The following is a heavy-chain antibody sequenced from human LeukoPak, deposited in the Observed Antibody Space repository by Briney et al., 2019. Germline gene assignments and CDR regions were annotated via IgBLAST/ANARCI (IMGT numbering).Heavy chain of an antibody. CDR3: ARGRGSYYYYFDY. V-gene: IGHV4-38-2*02. Sequence: SETLSLTCTVSGYSISNGYYWGWIRQPPGKGLEWIGSVYHSGSTYYNPSLKSRVTISVDTSKNQFSLKLTSVTAADTAVYYCARGRGSYYYYFDYWGQETLVTVSS. CDR2: VYHSGST. J-gene: IGHJ4*02. CDR1: GYSISNGYY. D-gene: IGHD1-26*01.